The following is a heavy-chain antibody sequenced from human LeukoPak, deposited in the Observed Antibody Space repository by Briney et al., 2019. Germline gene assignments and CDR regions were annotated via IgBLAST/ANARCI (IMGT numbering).Heavy chain of an antibody. CDR3: ARRSLYYDSSATSGYFDY. V-gene: IGHV5-51*01. Sequence: GESLKISCNGSGYSFTSYWIGWVRQMPGKGLEWMGIIYPGDSDTTYSPSFQGQVTISADKSISTAYLQWSSLKASDTAVYYCARRSLYYDSSATSGYFDYWGQGTLVTVSS. J-gene: IGHJ4*02. D-gene: IGHD3-22*01. CDR2: IYPGDSDT. CDR1: GYSFTSYW.